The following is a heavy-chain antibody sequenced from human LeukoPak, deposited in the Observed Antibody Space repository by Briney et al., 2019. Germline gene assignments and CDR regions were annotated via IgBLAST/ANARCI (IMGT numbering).Heavy chain of an antibody. CDR1: GGSFSGYY. CDR3: ARGSSSWYGEDYGMDV. V-gene: IGHV4-59*01. J-gene: IGHJ6*02. D-gene: IGHD6-13*01. Sequence: SETLSLTCAVYGGSFSGYYWSWIRQPPGKGLEWIGYIYYSGSTNYNPSLKSRVTISVDTSKNQFSLKLSSVTAADTAVYYCARGSSSWYGEDYGMDVWGQGTTVTVSS. CDR2: IYYSGST.